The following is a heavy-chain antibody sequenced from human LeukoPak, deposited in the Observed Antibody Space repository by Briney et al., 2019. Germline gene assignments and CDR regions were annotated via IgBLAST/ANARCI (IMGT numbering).Heavy chain of an antibody. J-gene: IGHJ3*02. CDR1: GFTFRTYA. CDR2: ISSDGTTS. V-gene: IGHV3-64*01. CDR3: ARGFPFDLNAFDI. Sequence: GGSLRLSCVASGFTFRTYAMHWVRQAPGKGLEYVSVISSDGTTSYYANSVKGRFTVSRDNSKDTLYLQMGSLRIEDMAVYYCARGFPFDLNAFDIWGQGTIVTVSS. D-gene: IGHD3-9*01.